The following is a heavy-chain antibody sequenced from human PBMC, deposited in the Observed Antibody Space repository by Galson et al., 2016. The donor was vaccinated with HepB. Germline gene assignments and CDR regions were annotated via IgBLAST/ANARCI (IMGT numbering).Heavy chain of an antibody. D-gene: IGHD2-8*02. Sequence: SLRLSCAVPGFTFNNYAMNWVRQAPGKGLEWVSVIAASGGGASYAGSVKGRFTISRDNSNNTLYLEMNALRAEDSAVYYCAKPGGYNLGSFDSWGQGTLVIVSS. CDR3: AKPGGYNLGSFDS. V-gene: IGHV3-23*01. CDR2: IAASGGGA. J-gene: IGHJ4*02. CDR1: GFTFNNYA.